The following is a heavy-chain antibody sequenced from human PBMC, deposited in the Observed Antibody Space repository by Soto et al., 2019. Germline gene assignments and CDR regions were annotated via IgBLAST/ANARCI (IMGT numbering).Heavy chain of an antibody. Sequence: SETLSLTCTVSGGSISSGGYYWSWIRQHPGKGLEWIGNIFYSGTTYYNPSLRSRVTISVDTSKNQFSLKMSSVTAADTAVYYCARDMVVSDRGYFVYWGQGTLVTVSS. J-gene: IGHJ4*02. D-gene: IGHD3-10*01. CDR3: ARDMVVSDRGYFVY. CDR1: GGSISSGGYY. V-gene: IGHV4-31*03. CDR2: IFYSGTT.